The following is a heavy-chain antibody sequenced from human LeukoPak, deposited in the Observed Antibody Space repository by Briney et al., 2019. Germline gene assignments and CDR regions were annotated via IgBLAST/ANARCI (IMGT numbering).Heavy chain of an antibody. CDR3: AKWGDYDVLTGYYDSDY. D-gene: IGHD3-9*01. J-gene: IGHJ4*02. CDR1: GFTFSNYA. Sequence: GASLRLSCAASGFTFSNYAMSWVRQAPGKGLEWVSAVSGRDTSTYYTDSVKGRFTISRDNSKNTLYLQMNSLSAEDAAIYYCAKWGDYDVLTGYYDSDYWGQGTLVTVSS. V-gene: IGHV3-23*01. CDR2: VSGRDTST.